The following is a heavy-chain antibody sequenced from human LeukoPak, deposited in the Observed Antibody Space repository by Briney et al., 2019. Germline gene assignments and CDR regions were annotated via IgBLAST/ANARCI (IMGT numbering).Heavy chain of an antibody. CDR3: ARGIGTTGTRYWYFDL. Sequence: SETLSLTCAVYGGSFSGYYWSWIRQPPGKGLEWIGEINHSGSTNYNPSLKSRVTISVDTSKNQFSLKLSSVTAADTAVYYCARGIGTTGTRYWYFDLWGRGTLATVSS. D-gene: IGHD1-1*01. J-gene: IGHJ2*01. CDR2: INHSGST. V-gene: IGHV4-34*01. CDR1: GGSFSGYY.